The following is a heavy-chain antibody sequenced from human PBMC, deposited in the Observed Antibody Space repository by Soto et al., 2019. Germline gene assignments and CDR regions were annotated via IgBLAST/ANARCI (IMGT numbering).Heavy chain of an antibody. CDR2: IYYSGST. Sequence: PSETLSLTCTVSGGSISGYYWSWIRQPPGKGLEWIGYIYYSGSTNYNPSLKSRVTISVDTSKNQFSLKLISVTAADTAKYFCAREGNLGRWLQPLDFWGQGTLVTVSS. CDR1: GGSISGYY. CDR3: AREGNLGRWLQPLDF. V-gene: IGHV4-59*01. D-gene: IGHD5-12*01. J-gene: IGHJ4*02.